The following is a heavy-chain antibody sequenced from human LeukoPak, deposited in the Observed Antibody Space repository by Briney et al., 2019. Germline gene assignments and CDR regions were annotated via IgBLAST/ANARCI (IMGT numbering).Heavy chain of an antibody. D-gene: IGHD3-22*01. Sequence: GGSLRLSCAASGFTFSSYWVSWVRQAPGKGLEWVANIKQDGSEKYYVDSVKGRFTISRDNAKNSLYLQMNSLRAEDTAVYYCARDAGDSSGYPYFDYWGQGTLVTVSS. CDR2: IKQDGSEK. V-gene: IGHV3-7*01. J-gene: IGHJ4*02. CDR3: ARDAGDSSGYPYFDY. CDR1: GFTFSSYW.